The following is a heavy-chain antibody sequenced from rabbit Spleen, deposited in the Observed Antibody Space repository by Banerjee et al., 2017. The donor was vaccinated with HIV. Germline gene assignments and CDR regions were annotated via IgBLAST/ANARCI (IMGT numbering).Heavy chain of an antibody. J-gene: IGHJ4*01. CDR3: VREAGYGGYGDGNL. CDR1: GFSFSSSDY. D-gene: IGHD6-1*01. CDR2: IDPVFGVT. Sequence: QQLEESGGGLVKPEGSLTLTCKASGFSFSSSDYMCWVRQAPGKGLEWIGYIDPVFGVTYYANWVNGRFTISSHNAQNTLYLQLNSLTAADTATYFCVREAGYGGYGDGNLWGPGTLVTVS. V-gene: IGHV1S7*01.